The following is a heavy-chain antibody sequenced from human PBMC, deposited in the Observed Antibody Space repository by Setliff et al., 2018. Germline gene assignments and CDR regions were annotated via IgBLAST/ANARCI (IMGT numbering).Heavy chain of an antibody. J-gene: IGHJ6*04. CDR2: IHYSGST. D-gene: IGHD3-9*01. CDR1: GASINRDY. CDR3: ARHALSFDSAWDV. V-gene: IGHV4-59*08. Sequence: PSETLSLTCSVSGASINRDYWNWIRQPPGKGLEWIGYIHYSGSTNYNPSLKSRVTISLDTSKNQFSLNLNSATAADTAVYYCARHALSFDSAWDVWGKGTTVTVSS.